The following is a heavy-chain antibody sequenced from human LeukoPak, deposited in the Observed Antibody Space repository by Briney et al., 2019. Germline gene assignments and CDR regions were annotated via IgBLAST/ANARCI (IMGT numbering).Heavy chain of an antibody. J-gene: IGHJ4*02. D-gene: IGHD4-23*01. CDR1: GGSISSYY. V-gene: IGHV4-59*01. Sequence: SETLSLTCTVSGGSISSYYWSWIRQPPGKGLEWIGYIYYSGSTNYNPSLKSRVTISVDTSKNQFSLKLSSVTAADTAVYYCARAGGSDYGGKVGNYYFDYWGQGTLVTVSS. CDR3: ARAGGSDYGGKVGNYYFDY. CDR2: IYYSGST.